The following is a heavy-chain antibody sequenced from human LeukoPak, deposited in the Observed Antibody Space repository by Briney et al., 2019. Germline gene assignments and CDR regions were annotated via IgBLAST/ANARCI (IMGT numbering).Heavy chain of an antibody. CDR1: GYTFTSYG. J-gene: IGHJ4*02. V-gene: IGHV1-18*01. D-gene: IGHD1-26*01. CDR3: AREDSIVGATTLDY. CDR2: ISAYNGNT. Sequence: ASVKVSCKASGYTFTSYGISWVRQAPGQGLEWMGWISAYNGNTNYAQKFQGRVTITADKSTSTAYMELSSLRSEDTAVYYCAREDSIVGATTLDYWGQGTLVTVSS.